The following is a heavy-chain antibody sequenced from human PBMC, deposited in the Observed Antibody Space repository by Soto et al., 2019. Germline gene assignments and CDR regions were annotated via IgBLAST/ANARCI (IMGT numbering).Heavy chain of an antibody. D-gene: IGHD5-12*01. J-gene: IGHJ5*02. CDR2: IYYSGST. V-gene: IGHV4-59*01. CDR1: GGSISSYY. Sequence: SETLSLTCTVSGGSISSYYWSWILQPPGKGLEWIGYIYYSGSTNYNPSLKSRVTISVDTPKNQFSLKLTSVTAADTAVYYCARGVATIGPRGQGTLVTVSS. CDR3: ARGVATIGP.